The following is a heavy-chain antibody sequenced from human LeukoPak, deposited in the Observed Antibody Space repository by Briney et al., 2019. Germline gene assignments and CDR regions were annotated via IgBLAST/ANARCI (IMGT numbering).Heavy chain of an antibody. D-gene: IGHD3-22*01. CDR1: GGSLSGHF. Sequence: SETLSLTCTVSGGSLSGHFWSWFRRPPGKGLENIGYIHSSGSTNYNPSYKSRVTVSLEMSKNQFSLSLSSVTAADTAVYYCARRSITMISQDAFDIWGQGTMVTVSS. CDR2: IHSSGST. V-gene: IGHV4-59*11. CDR3: ARRSITMISQDAFDI. J-gene: IGHJ3*02.